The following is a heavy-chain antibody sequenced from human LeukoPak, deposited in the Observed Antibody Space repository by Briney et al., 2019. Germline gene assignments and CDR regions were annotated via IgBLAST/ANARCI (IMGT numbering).Heavy chain of an antibody. CDR2: FDPEDGET. V-gene: IGHV1-24*01. Sequence: ASVKVSCKVSGYTLTELSMHWVRQAPGKGLEWMGGFDPEDGETIYAQKFQGRVTMTEDTSTDTAYMELSSLRSEDTAVYYCATDPLFYDSSGYYSGYWGQGTQVTVSS. CDR3: ATDPLFYDSSGYYSGY. J-gene: IGHJ4*02. CDR1: GYTLTELS. D-gene: IGHD3-22*01.